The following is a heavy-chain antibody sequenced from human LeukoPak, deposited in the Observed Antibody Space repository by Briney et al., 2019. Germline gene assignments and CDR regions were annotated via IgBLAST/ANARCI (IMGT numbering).Heavy chain of an antibody. CDR3: ARLAGRGVIRKIWWFDP. J-gene: IGHJ5*02. D-gene: IGHD3-10*01. Sequence: GGSLRLSCAASGFTFSSFWLSWVRQAPGKGLEWVANIKQEGSEKYYVDSVKGRFTTSRDNAKNSLYLQMNSLRAEDTAVYYCARLAGRGVIRKIWWFDPWGQGTLVTVSS. CDR1: GFTFSSFW. V-gene: IGHV3-7*03. CDR2: IKQEGSEK.